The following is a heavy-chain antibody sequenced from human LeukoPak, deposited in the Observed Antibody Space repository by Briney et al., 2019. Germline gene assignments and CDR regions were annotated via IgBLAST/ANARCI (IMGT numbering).Heavy chain of an antibody. CDR2: ISDSGNT. J-gene: IGHJ4*02. D-gene: IGHD3-10*01. CDR3: AKDGMLLWFGELSTGVDY. V-gene: IGHV3-23*01. Sequence: GGSLRLSCAASGFTLSSYAMSWVRQAPGKGLEWVSAISDSGNTYHADSVKGRFTISRDNSKNTLYLQMNSLRAEDTAVYYCAKDGMLLWFGELSTGVDYWGQGTLVTVSS. CDR1: GFTLSSYA.